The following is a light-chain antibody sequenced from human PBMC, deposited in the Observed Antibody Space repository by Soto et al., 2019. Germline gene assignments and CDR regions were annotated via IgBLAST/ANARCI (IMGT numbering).Light chain of an antibody. V-gene: IGKV3-20*01. Sequence: EIVLTQSPGTLSLSPGARATLSCRASQNVSSSFLAWYQQKAGQAPRLLIYGASSRATGIPDRFSGSGSGTDFTLTISRLEPEDFAVYYCQQYDRSPWTFGQGTKVEIK. CDR1: QNVSSSF. J-gene: IGKJ1*01. CDR3: QQYDRSPWT. CDR2: GAS.